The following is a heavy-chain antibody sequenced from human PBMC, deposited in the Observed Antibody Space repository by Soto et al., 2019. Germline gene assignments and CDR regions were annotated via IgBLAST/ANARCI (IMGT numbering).Heavy chain of an antibody. V-gene: IGHV3-23*01. CDR1: GFTFSSYA. CDR3: ARGDRGGSGSPASYYYSGLDV. J-gene: IGHJ6*02. CDR2: VSAGGDMT. D-gene: IGHD3-10*01. Sequence: DVQLLESGGHLVQPGGSLRLSCAASGFTFSSYAMSWVRQAPGKGLEWVSSVSAGGDMTYYSDSVKGRFTISRDNSNNALFLQMNSLRIAATAIYYCARGDRGGSGSPASYYYSGLDVWGQGATVTVS.